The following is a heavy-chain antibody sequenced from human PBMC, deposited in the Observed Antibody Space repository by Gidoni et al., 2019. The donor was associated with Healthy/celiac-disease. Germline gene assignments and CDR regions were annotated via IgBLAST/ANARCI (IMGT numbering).Heavy chain of an antibody. J-gene: IGHJ4*02. CDR2: MKSKTDGGTT. Sequence: EVQLVESGGGLVKPGGSLRLSCAASAFTFSNAWMSWVRQAPGKGLEWVGRMKSKTDGGTTDYAAPVKGRVTISRDDSKNTLYLQMNSLKTEDTAVYYCTTPRYGDYGGDYWGQGTLVTVSS. D-gene: IGHD4-17*01. CDR3: TTPRYGDYGGDY. CDR1: AFTFSNAW. V-gene: IGHV3-15*01.